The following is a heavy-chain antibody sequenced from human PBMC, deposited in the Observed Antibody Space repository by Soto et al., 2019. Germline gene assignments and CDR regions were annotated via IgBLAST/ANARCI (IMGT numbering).Heavy chain of an antibody. CDR3: ARDWLGIDY. CDR2: INPYNGNT. J-gene: IGHJ4*02. V-gene: IGHV1-18*01. CDR1: GYTFTSYG. Sequence: QVQLVQSGAEVKKPGASVKVSCKASGYTFTSYGISWVRQAPGQGLEWMGWINPYNGNTNSAQKLQGRVTMTTDTSTTTPYMELRTLTSDATAVYYCARDWLGIDYWGQGTLVTVSS. D-gene: IGHD3-10*01.